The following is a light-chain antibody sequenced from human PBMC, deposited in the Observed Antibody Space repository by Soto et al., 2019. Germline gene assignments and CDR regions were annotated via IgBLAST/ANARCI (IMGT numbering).Light chain of an antibody. CDR1: SSNIGSNT. CDR3: STWDDSLNGYV. Sequence: QSVLTQPPSASGPPGQRVTISCSGGSSNIGSNTVHWYQQLPGTAPKLLIFTDHERPSGVPDRLSGSRSGTSASLAIRGLRSEDEADYYCSTWDDSLNGYVFGTGTKLTVL. CDR2: TDH. J-gene: IGLJ1*01. V-gene: IGLV1-44*01.